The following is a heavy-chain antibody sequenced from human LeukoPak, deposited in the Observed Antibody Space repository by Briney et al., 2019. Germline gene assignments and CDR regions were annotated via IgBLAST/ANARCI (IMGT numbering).Heavy chain of an antibody. CDR1: GYSFTSYW. J-gene: IGHJ5*02. D-gene: IGHD3-10*01. CDR2: IYPGDSDT. Sequence: GESLKISCKGSGYSFTSYWIGWVRQLPGKGLKWMGIIYPGDSDTRYSPSFQGQVTISADKSISTAYLQWSSLKASDTAMYYCASTGGSGSYWDPFDPWGQGTLVTVSS. CDR3: ASTGGSGSYWDPFDP. V-gene: IGHV5-51*01.